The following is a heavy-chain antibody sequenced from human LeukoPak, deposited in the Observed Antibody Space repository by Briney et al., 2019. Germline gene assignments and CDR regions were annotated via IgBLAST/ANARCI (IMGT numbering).Heavy chain of an antibody. Sequence: GRSLRLSCAASGFTFSSYSMNWVRQAPGKGLEWVSSISSSSSYIYYADSVKGRFTISRDNAKNSLYLQMNSLRAEDTAVYYCARRLSGWYYFDYWGQGTLVTVSS. J-gene: IGHJ4*02. D-gene: IGHD6-19*01. CDR2: ISSSSSYI. CDR3: ARRLSGWYYFDY. V-gene: IGHV3-21*01. CDR1: GFTFSSYS.